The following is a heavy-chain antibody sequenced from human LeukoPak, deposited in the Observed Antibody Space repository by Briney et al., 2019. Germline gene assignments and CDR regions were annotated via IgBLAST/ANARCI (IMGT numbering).Heavy chain of an antibody. V-gene: IGHV5-51*01. D-gene: IGHD3-22*01. CDR2: IYPGDFDT. CDR1: GYSFTSYW. CDR3: ARGAVDYFDSSGHFRSHQDFDY. J-gene: IGHJ4*02. Sequence: GESLKISCKGSGYSFTSYWIGWVRQMPWKGLEWMGIIYPGDFDTRYSPSFQGQVTISADKSISTAYLQWSSLKASDTAMYYCARGAVDYFDSSGHFRSHQDFDYWGQGSLVTVSS.